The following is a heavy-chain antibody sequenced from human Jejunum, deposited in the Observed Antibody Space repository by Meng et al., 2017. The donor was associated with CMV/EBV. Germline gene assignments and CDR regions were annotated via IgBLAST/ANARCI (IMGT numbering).Heavy chain of an antibody. CDR2: ISGNSNYI. CDR1: GFTVSSYS. D-gene: IGHD3-10*01. V-gene: IGHV3-21*01. Sequence: SGFTVSSYSMNWVRQAPGKGLEWVSSISGNSNYIFYRDSVEGRFPISRDNAKNSLFLQMNSLRAEDSAVYYCARDMVWGDPNSFDAWGQGTLVTVSS. CDR3: ARDMVWGDPNSFDA. J-gene: IGHJ5*02.